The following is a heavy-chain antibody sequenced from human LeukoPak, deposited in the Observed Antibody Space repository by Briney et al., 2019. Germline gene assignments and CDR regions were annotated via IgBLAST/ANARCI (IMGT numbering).Heavy chain of an antibody. D-gene: IGHD3-10*01. J-gene: IGHJ4*02. CDR2: IYHSGGT. Sequence: TSETLSLTCTVSGYSIINGYYWGWIRQPPGKGLEWIGSIYHSGGTYYNPSLKSRVTLSVDTSKNQSSLRLSSLTAADTAVYYCARNLWFGESYFDCWGQGTLVTVSS. CDR3: ARNLWFGESYFDC. V-gene: IGHV4-38-2*02. CDR1: GYSIINGYY.